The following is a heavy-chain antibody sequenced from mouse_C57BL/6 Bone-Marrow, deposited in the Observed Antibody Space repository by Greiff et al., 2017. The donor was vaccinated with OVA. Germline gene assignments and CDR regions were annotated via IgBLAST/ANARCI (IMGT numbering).Heavy chain of an antibody. J-gene: IGHJ4*01. CDR2: INYDGSST. Sequence: DVHLVESEGGLVQPGSSMKLSCTASGFTFSDYYMAWVRQVPEKGLEWVANINYDGSSTYYLDSLKSRFIISRDNAKNILYLQMSSLKSEDTATYYCAREGLRRAGGLDYWGQGTSVTVSS. CDR1: GFTFSDYY. D-gene: IGHD2-4*01. CDR3: AREGLRRAGGLDY. V-gene: IGHV5-16*01.